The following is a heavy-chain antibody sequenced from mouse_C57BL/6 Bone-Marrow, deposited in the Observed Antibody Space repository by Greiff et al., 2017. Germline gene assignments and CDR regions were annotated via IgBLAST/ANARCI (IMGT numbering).Heavy chain of an antibody. CDR3: ARSFRKGFDY. Sequence: QVQLQQPGAELVKPGASVKLSCKASGYTFTSYWMHWVKQRPGQGLEWIGMIHPNSGSTNYNEKFKSKATLTVDKSSSTAYMQLSSLTSEDAAVYYCARSFRKGFDYWGQGTTLTVSS. V-gene: IGHV1-64*01. J-gene: IGHJ2*01. CDR2: IHPNSGST. CDR1: GYTFTSYW.